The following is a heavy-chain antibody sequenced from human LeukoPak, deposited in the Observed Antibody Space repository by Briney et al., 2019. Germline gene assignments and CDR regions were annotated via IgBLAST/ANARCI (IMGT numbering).Heavy chain of an antibody. CDR2: ISWNSGSI. Sequence: QSGGSLRLSCAASGFTFDDYAMHWVRQAPGKGLEWVSGISWNSGSIGYADSVKGRFTISRDNAKNSLYLQMNSLRAEDTALYYCAKAVGAYFPPLDYWGQGTLVTVSS. CDR1: GFTFDDYA. J-gene: IGHJ4*02. V-gene: IGHV3-9*01. D-gene: IGHD1-26*01. CDR3: AKAVGAYFPPLDY.